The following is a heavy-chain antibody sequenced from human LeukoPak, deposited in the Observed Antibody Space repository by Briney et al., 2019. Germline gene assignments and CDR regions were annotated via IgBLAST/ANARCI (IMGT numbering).Heavy chain of an antibody. CDR3: ATDIAFCGGDCYQAG. CDR2: FDPEDGET. D-gene: IGHD2-21*02. CDR1: GYTLTELS. V-gene: IGHV1-24*01. Sequence: ASGTVSCKVSGYTLTELSMHWVRQAPGKGLEWMGGFDPEDGETIYAQKFQGRVTMTEDTSTDTAYMELSSLRSEDTAVYYCATDIAFCGGDCYQAGWGQGTLVTVSS. J-gene: IGHJ4*02.